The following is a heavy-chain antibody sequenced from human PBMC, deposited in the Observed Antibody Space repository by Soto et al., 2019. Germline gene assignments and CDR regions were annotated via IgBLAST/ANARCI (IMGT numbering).Heavy chain of an antibody. D-gene: IGHD2-2*01. CDR2: ISGSGGST. J-gene: IGHJ4*02. V-gene: IGHV3-23*01. Sequence: EVQLLESGGGSVQPGGSLRLSCVASGHTFQNYAMTWVRQAPGKGLEWVSGISGSGGSTYYADSVRGRFTISRDDSKNTLYSQMSSLRAEDTAVYYCAKVSRGMGVVPGALNWGQGTLVTVSS. CDR1: GHTFQNYA. CDR3: AKVSRGMGVVPGALN.